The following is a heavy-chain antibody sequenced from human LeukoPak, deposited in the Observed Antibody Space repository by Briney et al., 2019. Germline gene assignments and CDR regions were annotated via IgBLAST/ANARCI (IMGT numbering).Heavy chain of an antibody. CDR3: ARGLGFRVLPRRAEQWLASPLDY. CDR1: GLTVSNNY. Sequence: PGGSLRLSCAASGLTVSNNYMSWVRQPPGKGLEWVSVVYSGGSTYYADSVKGRFTISRDSSKNTLYLQMNSLRAEDTAVYYCARGLGFRVLPRRAEQWLASPLDYWGQGTLVTVSS. V-gene: IGHV3-53*01. CDR2: VYSGGST. J-gene: IGHJ4*02. D-gene: IGHD6-19*01.